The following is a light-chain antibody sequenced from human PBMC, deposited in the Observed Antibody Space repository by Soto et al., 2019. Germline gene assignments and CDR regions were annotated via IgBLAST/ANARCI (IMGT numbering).Light chain of an antibody. V-gene: IGKV3-11*01. CDR3: QQRSSLPLT. CDR1: QSISTY. Sequence: EIVVTQSPATLSLSPGERATLSCRASQSISTYLAWYQQKPGQAPRLLIYDASNRATGIPARFSGSGSGTAFTLTISSLEPEDFQVYYCQQRSSLPLTFGGGTKVEIK. J-gene: IGKJ4*01. CDR2: DAS.